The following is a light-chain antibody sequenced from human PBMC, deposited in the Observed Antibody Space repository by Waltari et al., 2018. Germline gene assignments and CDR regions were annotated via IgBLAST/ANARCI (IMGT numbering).Light chain of an antibody. CDR2: KDI. J-gene: IGLJ2*01. CDR3: QTADSGGVHVV. Sequence: SSDLTQPPSMSVSPGQTARIPCSADCFARQHGYWYQQKPGQAPLLVIHKDIERPSGIPERFSGSSSQTTVTLTIAGVQAEDEAVYYCQTADSGGVHVVFGGGTKLTIL. CDR1: CFARQH. V-gene: IGLV3-25*03.